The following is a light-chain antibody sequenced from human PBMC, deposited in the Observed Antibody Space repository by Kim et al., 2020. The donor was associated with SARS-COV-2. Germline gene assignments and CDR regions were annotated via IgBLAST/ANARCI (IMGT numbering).Light chain of an antibody. V-gene: IGLV2-14*04. CDR2: DVS. Sequence: GRSTTTSTPGPSSDIVGYDVVSWYQQHPGKAPKLMIYDVSRRPSGVSNRFSGYKSGNTASLTISGLQAEDEADYYCSSYTRSIAYVFGPGTKVTVL. CDR3: SSYTRSIAYV. CDR1: SSDIVGYDV. J-gene: IGLJ1*01.